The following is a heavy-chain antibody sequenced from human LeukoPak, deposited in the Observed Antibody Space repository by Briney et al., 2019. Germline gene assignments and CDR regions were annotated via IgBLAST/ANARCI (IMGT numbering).Heavy chain of an antibody. CDR1: GGSFIGYD. J-gene: IGHJ4*02. V-gene: IGHV4-34*01. Sequence: SETLSLTCAVYGGSFIGYDWTWIRQPPGKGLEWIGEINHSGGTNYNPSLKSRVTISVDTSKNQFSLKLSSVTAADTAVYYCARGRYPPGGSSGWLEYYLDYWGQGTLVTVSS. D-gene: IGHD6-19*01. CDR2: INHSGGT. CDR3: ARGRYPPGGSSGWLEYYLDY.